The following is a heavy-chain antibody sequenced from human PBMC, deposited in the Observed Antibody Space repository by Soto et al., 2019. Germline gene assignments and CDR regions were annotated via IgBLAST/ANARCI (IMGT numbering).Heavy chain of an antibody. V-gene: IGHV3-74*03. D-gene: IGHD4-17*01. CDR3: ARDLDYGGNPRGY. CDR1: GFTFSGYW. CDR2: INTDGSST. Sequence: EVQLVESGGDLVQPGGSPRLSCAASGFTFSGYWMHWVRQAPGKGLVWVSRINTDGSSTTYADSVQGRFTISRDNAKNTLFLQMNSLRAEDTAVYYCARDLDYGGNPRGYWGQGTLVTVSS. J-gene: IGHJ4*02.